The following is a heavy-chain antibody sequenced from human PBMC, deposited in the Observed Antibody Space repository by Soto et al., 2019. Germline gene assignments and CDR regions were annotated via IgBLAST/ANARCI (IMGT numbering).Heavy chain of an antibody. CDR3: AREGSGYYGINYFDY. CDR1: GYTFTSYY. D-gene: IGHD3-22*01. V-gene: IGHV1-46*01. Sequence: GASVKVSCKASGYTFTSYYMHWVRQAPGQGLEWMGIINPSGGSTSYAQKFQGRVTMTRDTSTSTVYMELSSLRSEDTAVYYCAREGSGYYGINYFDYWGQGTLVTVSS. CDR2: INPSGGST. J-gene: IGHJ4*02.